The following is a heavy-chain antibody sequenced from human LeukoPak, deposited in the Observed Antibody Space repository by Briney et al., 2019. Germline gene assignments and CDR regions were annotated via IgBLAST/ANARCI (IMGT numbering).Heavy chain of an antibody. J-gene: IGHJ4*02. V-gene: IGHV1-2*02. CDR1: GYSFTGYY. CDR3: ARDREYRSSSYPLDY. CDR2: INPNSGGT. D-gene: IGHD6-6*01. Sequence: ASVKVSCKASGYSFTGYYMYWVRQAPAQGLEWMGWINPNSGGTNYAQNFQGRVTMTRDTSISTAYMELSRLRSDDTAVYFCARDREYRSSSYPLDYWGQGTLVTVSS.